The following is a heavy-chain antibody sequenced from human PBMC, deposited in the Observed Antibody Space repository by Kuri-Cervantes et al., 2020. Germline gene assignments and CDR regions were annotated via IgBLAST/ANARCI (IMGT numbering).Heavy chain of an antibody. D-gene: IGHD3-3*01. CDR1: GYTFTSYA. Sequence: SVKVSCKASGYTFTSYAISWVRQAPGQGLEWMGGIIPNFGTANYAQKFQGRVTITADKSTSTAYMELSSLRSEDTAVYYCARGARFLGWLSYYYMDVWGKGTTVTVSS. CDR2: IIPNFGTA. J-gene: IGHJ6*03. V-gene: IGHV1-69*06. CDR3: ARGARFLGWLSYYYMDV.